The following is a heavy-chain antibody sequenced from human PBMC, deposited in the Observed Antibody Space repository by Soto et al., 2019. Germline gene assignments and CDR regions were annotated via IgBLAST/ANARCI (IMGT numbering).Heavy chain of an antibody. J-gene: IGHJ6*02. CDR1: GFTFSTYS. CDR3: AREYTAWPLAYGLDV. V-gene: IGHV3-21*01. CDR2: ISSRSDI. Sequence: GGSLRLSCVGSGFTFSTYSISWVRQAPGKGLEWVSSISSRSDIYYADSVKGRFTISRDNAKNSVSLQMNSLRAEDTAVYYCAREYTAWPLAYGLDVWGQGTTVTVSS. D-gene: IGHD2-2*02.